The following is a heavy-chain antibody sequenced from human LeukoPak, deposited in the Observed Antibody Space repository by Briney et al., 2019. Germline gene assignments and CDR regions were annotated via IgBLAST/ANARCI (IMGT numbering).Heavy chain of an antibody. CDR2: VSHDGSTK. V-gene: IGHV3-30*10. D-gene: IGHD5-18*01. CDR1: GSSFSAHA. CDR3: ARAIMGTENLDY. J-gene: IGHJ4*02. Sequence: GGSLRLSCAATGSSFSAHAMHWVRQAPGMGPEWVAVVSHDGSTKYYTDSVRGRFTISRDNSKNTFFLQLNGLRTGDTAVYYCARAIMGTENLDYWGQGTQVTVSS.